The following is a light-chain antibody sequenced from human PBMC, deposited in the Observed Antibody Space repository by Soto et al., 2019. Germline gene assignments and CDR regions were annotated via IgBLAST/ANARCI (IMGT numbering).Light chain of an antibody. J-gene: IGKJ5*01. V-gene: IGKV3-11*01. CDR2: DAS. CDR1: QSVRSH. CDR3: QQRSDWPPIT. Sequence: DTVLTQSPATLSLSPGETATLSCRASQSVRSHLAWYQQRPGQPPRLLIYDASYRATGVPLRFSGSGSGTEFTLTISSLESGDSAIYSCQQRSDWPPITFGQGTRLE.